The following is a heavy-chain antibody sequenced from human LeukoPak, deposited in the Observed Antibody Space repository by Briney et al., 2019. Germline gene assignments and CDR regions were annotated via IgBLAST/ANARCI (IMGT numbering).Heavy chain of an antibody. CDR1: GYTLTDYY. Sequence: GASVNVSCKASGYTLTDYYMHWVRQAPGQGLEWMGWINPNSGGANYAQKFQGRVTMTRDTSISTAYMDLSRLRSDDTAVYYCARGPPQYSSGWYLDYWGQGTLVTVSS. CDR3: ARGPPQYSSGWYLDY. J-gene: IGHJ4*02. V-gene: IGHV1-2*02. CDR2: INPNSGGA. D-gene: IGHD6-19*01.